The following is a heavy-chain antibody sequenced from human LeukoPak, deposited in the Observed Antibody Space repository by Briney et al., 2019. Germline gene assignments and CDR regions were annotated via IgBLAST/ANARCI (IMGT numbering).Heavy chain of an antibody. Sequence: PGGSLRLSCAASGFTVSSNYMTWVRQAPGKGLEWVSVIYSGGTTFYADAVKGRFTISRDNSKNTVYLQMNSLRAEDTALYYCARDRAEAAAGPYLGYWGQGTLVTVSS. D-gene: IGHD6-13*01. CDR3: ARDRAEAAAGPYLGY. CDR1: GFTVSSNY. V-gene: IGHV3-53*01. J-gene: IGHJ4*02. CDR2: IYSGGTT.